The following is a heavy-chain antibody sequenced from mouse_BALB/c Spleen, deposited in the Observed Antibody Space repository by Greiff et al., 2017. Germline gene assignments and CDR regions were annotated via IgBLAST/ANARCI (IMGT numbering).Heavy chain of an antibody. CDR3: ARDYYGSSYVYYAMDY. D-gene: IGHD1-1*01. Sequence: QVQLQQPGAELVRPGASVKLSCKASGYSFTSYWMNWVKQRPGQGLEWIGMIHPSESETRLNQKFQDKATLTVDKSSSTAYMQLSSPTSEDSAVYYCARDYYGSSYVYYAMDYWGQGTSVTVSS. J-gene: IGHJ4*01. V-gene: IGHV1-61*01. CDR1: GYSFTSYW. CDR2: IHPSESET.